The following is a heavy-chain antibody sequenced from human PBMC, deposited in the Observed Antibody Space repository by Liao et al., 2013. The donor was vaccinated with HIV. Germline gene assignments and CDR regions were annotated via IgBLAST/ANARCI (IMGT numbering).Heavy chain of an antibody. CDR3: ARATISIFGVDLLGGGWFDP. Sequence: QLHLQESGPGLVRPSETLSLTCTVSGGAISSSSYYWGWIRQPPGKGLEWIGSIFHSGTTYYNPSLKSRVTISADRSKNHFSLKLTSVTAADTAVYYCARATISIFGVDLLGGGWFDPWGQGTLVTVSS. V-gene: IGHV4-39*07. J-gene: IGHJ5*02. CDR2: IFHSGTT. D-gene: IGHD3-3*01. CDR1: GGAISSSSYY.